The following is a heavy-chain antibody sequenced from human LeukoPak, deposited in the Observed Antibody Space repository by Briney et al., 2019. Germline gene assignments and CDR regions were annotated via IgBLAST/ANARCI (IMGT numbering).Heavy chain of an antibody. D-gene: IGHD1-26*01. CDR3: ARVGGSYAYFDY. V-gene: IGHV3-48*01. J-gene: IGHJ4*02. Sequence: GGSLRLSCAASRFTFSSYRMTWVRQAPGRGLEWVAYINSNSRTIYYAVSAKGRCTSSRDSAKNSLYLQMNSLRAEDTAVDYCARVGGSYAYFDYWGQGTLVTVSS. CDR1: RFTFSSYR. CDR2: INSNSRTI.